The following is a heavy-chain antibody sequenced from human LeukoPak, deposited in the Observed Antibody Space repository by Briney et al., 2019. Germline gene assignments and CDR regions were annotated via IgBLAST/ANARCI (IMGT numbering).Heavy chain of an antibody. CDR1: GFTFSSYA. CDR2: ISGSGGST. Sequence: GGSLRLSCAASGFTFSSYAMSWVRQAPGKGLEWVSAISGSGGSTYYADSVKGRFTISGDNSKNTLYLQMNSLRAEDTAVYYCAKQGCSSTSCYVGVYYFDYWGQGTLVTVSS. J-gene: IGHJ4*02. D-gene: IGHD2-2*01. CDR3: AKQGCSSTSCYVGVYYFDY. V-gene: IGHV3-23*01.